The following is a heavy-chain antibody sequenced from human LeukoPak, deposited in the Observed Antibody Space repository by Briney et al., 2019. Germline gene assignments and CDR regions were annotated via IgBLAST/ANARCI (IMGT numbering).Heavy chain of an antibody. CDR2: ISYDGSNK. CDR1: GFTFSNYG. Sequence: GGSLRLSCATSGFTFSNYGMHWVRQAPGKGLEWMAVISYDGSNKYYADSVKGRFTISRDNSKNTLYLQMNSLRPEDAAVYYCANLPLWGQGTLVTVSS. J-gene: IGHJ4*02. V-gene: IGHV3-30*18. CDR3: ANLPL.